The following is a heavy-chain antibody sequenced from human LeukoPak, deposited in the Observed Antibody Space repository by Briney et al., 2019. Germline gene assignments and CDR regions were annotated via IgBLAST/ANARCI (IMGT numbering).Heavy chain of an antibody. J-gene: IGHJ5*01. CDR1: GFTFNRRG. V-gene: IGHV3-30*18. Sequence: QPGGSLRLSCAASGFTFNRRGMHWVRQAPGKGLEWVAVISYDGSTKYYTNSVKGRFTISRDNSKNTLYLQMNSLRAEDTAVYYCAKEGVRGYSYGYGTSNKWFDFWGQGTLVTVSS. D-gene: IGHD5-18*01. CDR3: AKEGVRGYSYGYGTSNKWFDF. CDR2: ISYDGSTK.